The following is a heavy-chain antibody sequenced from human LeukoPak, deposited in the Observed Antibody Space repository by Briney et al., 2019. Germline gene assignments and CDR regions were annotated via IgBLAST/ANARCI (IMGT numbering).Heavy chain of an antibody. CDR3: ARSLIVVVTAAWYFDL. CDR2: IYYSGST. V-gene: IGHV4-39*01. J-gene: IGHJ2*01. CDR1: GGSISSSSYY. Sequence: PSETLSLTCTVSGGSISSSSYYWGWIRQPPGKGLEWIGSIYYSGSTYYNPSLESRVTISVDTSKNQFSLKLSSVTAADTAVYYCARSLIVVVTAAWYFDLWGRGTLVTVSS. D-gene: IGHD2-21*02.